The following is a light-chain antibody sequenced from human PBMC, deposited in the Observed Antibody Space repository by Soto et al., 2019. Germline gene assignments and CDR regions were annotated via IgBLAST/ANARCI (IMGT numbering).Light chain of an antibody. CDR3: SYYTSSSSYV. J-gene: IGLJ1*01. CDR2: DVS. Sequence: QSALTQPASVSGSPGQSITISCTGTSSDVGGYNYVSWYQQHPGKAPKLMIYDVSNRPSGVSNRFSGSKSGNTASLTISGLQADDEADYYCSYYTSSSSYVFGTGTKVTVL. V-gene: IGLV2-14*01. CDR1: SSDVGGYNY.